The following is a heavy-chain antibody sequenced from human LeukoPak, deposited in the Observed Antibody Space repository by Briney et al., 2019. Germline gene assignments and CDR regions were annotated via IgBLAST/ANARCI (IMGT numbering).Heavy chain of an antibody. V-gene: IGHV3-30*02. J-gene: IGHJ6*03. D-gene: IGHD3-3*01. CDR1: GFTFSSYG. Sequence: GGSLRLSCAASGFTFSSYGMHWVRQAPGKGLEWVAFIRYDGSNKYYADSVKGRFTISRDNSKNTLYLQMDSLRAEDTAVYYCAKGSKEVLFTRDHYMDVWGKGTTVTISS. CDR2: IRYDGSNK. CDR3: AKGSKEVLFTRDHYMDV.